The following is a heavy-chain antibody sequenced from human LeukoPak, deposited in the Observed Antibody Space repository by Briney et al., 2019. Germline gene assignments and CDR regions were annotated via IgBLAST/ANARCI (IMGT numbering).Heavy chain of an antibody. CDR1: GGSISSINYY. D-gene: IGHD3-10*01. Sequence: SETLSLTCTVSGGSISSINYYWGWLRQAPGRGLECIVNIYYVGTTYYNPNLRSRVTISVDTSKAQFSLKLNPVTAADTAVYYCAAYYYGSGSSPGFFDPWGHGTLVTVSS. V-gene: IGHV4-39*01. CDR3: AAYYYGSGSSPGFFDP. CDR2: IYYVGTT. J-gene: IGHJ5*02.